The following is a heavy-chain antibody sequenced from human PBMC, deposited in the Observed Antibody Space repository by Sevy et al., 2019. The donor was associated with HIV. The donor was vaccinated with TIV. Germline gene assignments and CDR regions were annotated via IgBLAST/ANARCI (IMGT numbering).Heavy chain of an antibody. D-gene: IGHD4-17*01. J-gene: IGHJ4*02. Sequence: GGSLRLSCAVSGFPFSNYWTSWVRQAPGKGLEWVANIKQDESEIYNVDSVKGRFTISRDNAKNSVSLQMNSLGAEDTAVYYCARGPNYGDRTDYFEYWGQGILVTVSS. CDR3: ARGPNYGDRTDYFEY. CDR1: GFPFSNYW. V-gene: IGHV3-7*01. CDR2: IKQDESEI.